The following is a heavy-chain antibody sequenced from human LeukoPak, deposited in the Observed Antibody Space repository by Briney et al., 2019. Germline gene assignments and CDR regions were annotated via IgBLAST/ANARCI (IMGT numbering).Heavy chain of an antibody. CDR2: IRYDGSNK. Sequence: GGSLRLSCAASGFTFSSYGMHWVRQAPGKGLEWVAFIRYDGSNKYYADSVKGRFTISRDNFKNTLYLQMNSLRAEDTAVYYCAKDTTPPKAGFDPWGQGTLVTVSS. J-gene: IGHJ5*02. CDR1: GFTFSSYG. D-gene: IGHD1-14*01. V-gene: IGHV3-30*02. CDR3: AKDTTPPKAGFDP.